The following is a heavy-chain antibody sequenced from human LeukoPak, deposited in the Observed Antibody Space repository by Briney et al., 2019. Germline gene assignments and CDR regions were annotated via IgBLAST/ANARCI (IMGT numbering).Heavy chain of an antibody. CDR1: GLTFDDYA. Sequence: GGSLRLSCAASGLTFDDYAFHWVRQAPGKGLEWVSLISRDGASTYYADSVKGRFTISRDNRKNSLYLQMSSLRTEDTALYYCTKDRYCTATSCPLDYWGQGTLVTVSP. D-gene: IGHD2-2*01. J-gene: IGHJ4*02. V-gene: IGHV3-43*01. CDR2: ISRDGAST. CDR3: TKDRYCTATSCPLDY.